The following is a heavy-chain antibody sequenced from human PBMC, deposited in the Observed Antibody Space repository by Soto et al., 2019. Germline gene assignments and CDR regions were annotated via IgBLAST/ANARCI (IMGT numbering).Heavy chain of an antibody. J-gene: IGHJ4*02. D-gene: IGHD1-1*01. CDR3: ARDKITGLFDY. CDR1: GGSISSSSYY. CDR2: INHSGST. V-gene: IGHV4-39*07. Sequence: SETLSLTCTVSGGSISSSSYYWGWIRQPPGTGLEWIGEINHSGSTNYNPSLKSRVTISVDTSKNQFSLKLTSVTAADTAVYYCARDKITGLFDYWGQGTLVSVSS.